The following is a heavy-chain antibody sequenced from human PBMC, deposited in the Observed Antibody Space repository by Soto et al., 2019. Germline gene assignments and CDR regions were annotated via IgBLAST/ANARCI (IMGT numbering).Heavy chain of an antibody. CDR1: GFTFSSYE. CDR3: ARDICGGDCFWFDP. J-gene: IGHJ5*02. CDR2: ISSSGSTI. D-gene: IGHD2-21*02. Sequence: VGSLRLSCAASGFTFSSYEMNWVRQARGKGLEWVSYISSSGSTIYYADSVKGRFTISRDNAKNSLYLQMNSLRAEDTAVYYCARDICGGDCFWFDPWGQGTLVTVSS. V-gene: IGHV3-48*03.